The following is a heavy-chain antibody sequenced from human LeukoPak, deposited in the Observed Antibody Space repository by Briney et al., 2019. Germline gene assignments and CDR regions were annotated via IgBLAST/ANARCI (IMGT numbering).Heavy chain of an antibody. V-gene: IGHV1-8*03. J-gene: IGHJ6*03. CDR2: INPNSGNT. CDR1: GYTVTGYY. Sequence: GASVKVSCKASGYTVTGYYMHWVRQATGQGLEWMGWINPNSGNTGYAQKFQGRVTITRNTSISTAYMELSSLRSEDTAVYYCARVYSSSHYYYYYYYMDVWGKGTTVTVSS. CDR3: ARVYSSSHYYYYYYYMDV. D-gene: IGHD6-13*01.